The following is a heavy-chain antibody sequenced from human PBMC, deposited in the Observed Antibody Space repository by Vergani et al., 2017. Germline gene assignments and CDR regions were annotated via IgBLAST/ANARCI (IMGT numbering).Heavy chain of an antibody. CDR2: INEDGRKQ. Sequence: EVQLVESGGHLVQPGGSLRLSCAASGFTFNKYWMSWVRQAPGKGLEWVANINEDGRKQYYVDSVRGRFTISRDNAKNSLFLQMSSLRADDSAVYYCARDVGSTDSFNSSGYERPYYFDYWGQGTLVTVSS. CDR1: GFTFNKYW. V-gene: IGHV3-7*01. CDR3: ARDVGSTDSFNSSGYERPYYFDY. J-gene: IGHJ4*02. D-gene: IGHD3-22*01.